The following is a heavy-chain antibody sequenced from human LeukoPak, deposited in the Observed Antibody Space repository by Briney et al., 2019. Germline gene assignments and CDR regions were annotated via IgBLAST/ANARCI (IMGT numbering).Heavy chain of an antibody. CDR3: AKAPFIAMAGNYYSDY. J-gene: IGHJ4*02. V-gene: IGHV3-23*01. D-gene: IGHD6-19*01. Sequence: GVLRLSCAASGFTFSTFVMTWVRQAPGEGLVWVSAISGSGTNTYYADSVKGRFTISRDNSKNTLYLQMNSLRAEDTAVYYCAKAPFIAMAGNYYSDYWGQGTLVTVSS. CDR2: ISGSGTNT. CDR1: GFTFSTFV.